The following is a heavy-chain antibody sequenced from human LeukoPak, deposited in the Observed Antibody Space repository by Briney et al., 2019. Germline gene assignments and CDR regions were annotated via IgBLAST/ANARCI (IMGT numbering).Heavy chain of an antibody. CDR1: GDTFATYW. CDR2: IFPFDSDT. D-gene: IGHD2-15*01. Sequence: GESLKISCQGSGDTFATYWIAWVRQLPGKGLELMGSIFPFDSDTRYSPSFQGQVTFSADKSINTAYLQWSSLKASDTAMYYCARHRLEVDFFDYWGQGTVVTVSS. J-gene: IGHJ4*02. CDR3: ARHRLEVDFFDY. V-gene: IGHV5-51*01.